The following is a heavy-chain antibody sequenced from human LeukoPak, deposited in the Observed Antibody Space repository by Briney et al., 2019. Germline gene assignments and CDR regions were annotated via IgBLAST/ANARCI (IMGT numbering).Heavy chain of an antibody. Sequence: PGGSLRLSCAASGFTFSSFAMSWARQAPGKGLEWVSAVSGSGTGTHYADSVRGRFTISRDNSKNTLYLEMTNLRVDDTAAYYCAKGLSSGRMYYFDHWGQGTLVTVSS. CDR3: AKGLSSGRMYYFDH. CDR2: VSGSGTGT. V-gene: IGHV3-23*01. D-gene: IGHD3-22*01. CDR1: GFTFSSFA. J-gene: IGHJ4*02.